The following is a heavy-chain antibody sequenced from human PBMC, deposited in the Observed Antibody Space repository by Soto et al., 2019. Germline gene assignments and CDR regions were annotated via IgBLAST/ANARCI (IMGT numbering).Heavy chain of an antibody. CDR1: GGSVSSGSYY. Sequence: QVQLQESGPGLVKPSETLSLTCTVSGGSVSSGSYYWGWIRQPPGKGLEWIGYIYHSGSTNHNPSHKRRVTITIDTSKNQFSLSLTSVTAADTAVYCCARLSAAWFDPWGQGTLVTVAS. V-gene: IGHV4-61*01. CDR2: IYHSGST. J-gene: IGHJ5*02. CDR3: ARLSAAWFDP. D-gene: IGHD6-19*01.